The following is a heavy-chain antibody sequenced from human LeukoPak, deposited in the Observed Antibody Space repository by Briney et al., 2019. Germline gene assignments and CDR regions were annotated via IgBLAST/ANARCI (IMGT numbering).Heavy chain of an antibody. D-gene: IGHD3-22*01. CDR3: AKDPTTYYDTSGYGRYNWFDP. Sequence: GGSLRLSCAASGFTFSTYAMSWVRQAPGKGLEWASGISGSGGSTYYADSVKGRFTISRDNSKNTLYLQMNSLRAEDTAVDYCAKDPTTYYDTSGYGRYNWFDPWGQGTLVTVSS. J-gene: IGHJ5*02. CDR2: ISGSGGST. V-gene: IGHV3-23*01. CDR1: GFTFSTYA.